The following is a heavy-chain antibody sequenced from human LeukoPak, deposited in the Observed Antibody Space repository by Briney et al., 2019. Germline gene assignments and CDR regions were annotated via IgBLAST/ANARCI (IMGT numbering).Heavy chain of an antibody. CDR1: GFTFDDYA. Sequence: PGRSLRLSCAASGFTFDDYAMHWVRQAPGKGLEWVSGISWNSGSIGYADSVKGRFTISRDNAKNSLYLQMNSLRAEDMALYYCATDITGVAAAGTGWYFDLWGRGTLVTVSS. V-gene: IGHV3-9*03. CDR2: ISWNSGSI. CDR3: ATDITGVAAAGTGWYFDL. D-gene: IGHD6-13*01. J-gene: IGHJ2*01.